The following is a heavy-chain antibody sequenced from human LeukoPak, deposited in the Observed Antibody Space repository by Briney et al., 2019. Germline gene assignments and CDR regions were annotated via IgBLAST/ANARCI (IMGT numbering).Heavy chain of an antibody. CDR3: AKDQEQWLVRAFDI. Sequence: GGSLRLSCAASGFTVSSYWMHWVRQAPGKGLEWVSGISNSGGSTYYADSVKGRFTISRDNSKNTLYLQMNSLRAEDTAIYYCAKDQEQWLVRAFDIWGQGTMVTVSS. D-gene: IGHD6-19*01. CDR2: ISNSGGST. V-gene: IGHV3-23*01. J-gene: IGHJ3*02. CDR1: GFTVSSYW.